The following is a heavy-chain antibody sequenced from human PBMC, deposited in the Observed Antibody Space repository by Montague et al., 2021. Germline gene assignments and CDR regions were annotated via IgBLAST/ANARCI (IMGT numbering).Heavy chain of an antibody. CDR3: ARDTVGASGYFYYYYMDV. Sequence: SETLSLTCTVFGDSINTYSWGWIRQPAGKGLEWIGRFSNGGSTNSNPSLKSRVSMSVDTSKNQFSLKLSSVTAADTAVYFCARDTVGASGYFYYYYMDVWGRGTTVTVSS. D-gene: IGHD1-26*01. V-gene: IGHV4-4*07. CDR1: GDSINTYS. J-gene: IGHJ6*03. CDR2: FSNGGST.